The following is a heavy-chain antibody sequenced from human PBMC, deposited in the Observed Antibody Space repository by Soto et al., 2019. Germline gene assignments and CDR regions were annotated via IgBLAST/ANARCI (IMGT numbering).Heavy chain of an antibody. V-gene: IGHV1-69*06. D-gene: IGHD5-18*01. J-gene: IGHJ6*02. Sequence: GASVKVSCNASGGTFSSYAISWVRQATGQGLEWMGGIIPIFGTANYAQKFQGRVTITADKSTSTAYMELSSLRSEDTAVYYCASERGYSYGYYYYYGMDVWAQGTTVTVSS. CDR1: GGTFSSYA. CDR2: IIPIFGTA. CDR3: ASERGYSYGYYYYYGMDV.